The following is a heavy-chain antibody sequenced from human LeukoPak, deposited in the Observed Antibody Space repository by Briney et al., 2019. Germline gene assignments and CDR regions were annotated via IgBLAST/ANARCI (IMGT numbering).Heavy chain of an antibody. V-gene: IGHV1-2*02. CDR2: INPNSGGT. CDR1: GYTFTGYY. J-gene: IGHJ5*02. Sequence: EASVKVSCKASGYTFTGYYMHWVRQAPGQGLEWMGWINPNSGGTNYAQKFQGRVTMTRDTSISTAYMELSRLRSDDTAVYYCARGRLGYCSSTSCYGGNWFDPWGQGTLVTVSS. D-gene: IGHD2-2*01. CDR3: ARGRLGYCSSTSCYGGNWFDP.